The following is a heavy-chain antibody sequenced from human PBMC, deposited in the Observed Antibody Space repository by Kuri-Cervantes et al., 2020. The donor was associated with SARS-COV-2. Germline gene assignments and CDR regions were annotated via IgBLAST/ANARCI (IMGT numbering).Heavy chain of an antibody. CDR3: ARDSDAGYSGYEYYFDY. D-gene: IGHD5-12*01. J-gene: IGHJ4*02. CDR2: ISSSSSYT. V-gene: IGHV3-11*06. CDR1: GFTFSDYY. Sequence: GESLKISCAASGFTFSDYYMSWIRQAPGKGLEWVSYISSSSSYTNYADSVKGRFTISRDNAKNSLYLQMNSLRAEDTAVYYCARDSDAGYSGYEYYFDYWGQGTLVTVSS.